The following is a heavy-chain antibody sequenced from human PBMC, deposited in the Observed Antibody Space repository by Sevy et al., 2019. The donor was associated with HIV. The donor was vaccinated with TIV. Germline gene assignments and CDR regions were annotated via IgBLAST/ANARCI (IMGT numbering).Heavy chain of an antibody. CDR3: ARATTVTGYYMDV. J-gene: IGHJ6*03. CDR1: GYTFTRYG. D-gene: IGHD4-17*01. Sequence: ASVKVSCKASGYTFTRYGISWVRQAPGQGLEWMGWISAYNGNTNYAQTLQGRVTMTTDTSTSTAYMELRSLRSDDTAVYYCARATTVTGYYMDVWGKGSTVTVSS. CDR2: ISAYNGNT. V-gene: IGHV1-18*01.